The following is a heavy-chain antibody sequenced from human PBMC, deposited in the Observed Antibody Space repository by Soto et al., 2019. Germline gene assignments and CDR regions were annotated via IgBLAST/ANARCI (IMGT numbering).Heavy chain of an antibody. J-gene: IGHJ4*02. CDR3: ARERLRGGFDY. D-gene: IGHD3-10*01. CDR1: GGTFSSYT. CDR2: IIPILALA. V-gene: IGHV1-69*08. Sequence: QVQLVQSGAEVKKPGSSVKVSCKASGGTFSSYTISWVRQAPGQGLEWMGRIIPILALANYAQKFQGRVTITADKSTSTACLELSSLRSEDTAVYYCARERLRGGFDYWGQGTLVTVSS.